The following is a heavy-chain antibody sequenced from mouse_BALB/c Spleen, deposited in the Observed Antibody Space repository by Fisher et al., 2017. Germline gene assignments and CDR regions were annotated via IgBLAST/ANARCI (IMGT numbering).Heavy chain of an antibody. V-gene: IGHV1S12*01. Sequence: KFKGKATLTADTSSNTAYLQLSRLTSEDSAVYFCARGYFDVWGAGTTVTVSS. CDR3: ARGYFDV. J-gene: IGHJ1*01.